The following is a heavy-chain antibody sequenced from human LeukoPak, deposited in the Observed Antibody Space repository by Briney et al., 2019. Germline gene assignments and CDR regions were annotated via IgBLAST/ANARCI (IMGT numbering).Heavy chain of an antibody. CDR3: ARAYSGYDPALDY. CDR1: GFTFSSCS. J-gene: IGHJ4*02. Sequence: HAGGSLRLSCAASGFTFSSCSMNWVRQAPGKGLEWVSYISSSSSTIYYADSVKGRFTISRDNAKNSLYLQMNSLRAEDTAVYYCARAYSGYDPALDYWGQGTLVTVSS. D-gene: IGHD5-12*01. V-gene: IGHV3-48*01. CDR2: ISSSSSTI.